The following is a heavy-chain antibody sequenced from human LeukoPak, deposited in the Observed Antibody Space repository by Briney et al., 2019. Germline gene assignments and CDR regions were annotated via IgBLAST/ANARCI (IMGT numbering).Heavy chain of an antibody. CDR2: IYYSGST. V-gene: IGHV4-59*01. J-gene: IGHJ6*02. D-gene: IGHD5-18*01. CDR1: GGSISNYY. Sequence: PSETLSLTCTVSGGSISNYYWSWIRQPPGKGLEWIGYIYYSGSTNYNPSLKSRVTISVDTSKNQFSLKLSSVTAADTAVYYCARGLGYSYGRNYYYYGMDVWGQGTTVTVSS. CDR3: ARGLGYSYGRNYYYYGMDV.